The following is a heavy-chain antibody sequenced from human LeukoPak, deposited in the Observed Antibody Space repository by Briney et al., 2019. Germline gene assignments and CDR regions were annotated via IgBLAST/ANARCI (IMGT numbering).Heavy chain of an antibody. Sequence: PGGCLRLSCATAGFSFYRYSLIWVRQAPGKGLEWVASIIGRSSYIYYADSVKGRFTVSRDNAKKSLYLRMSSLRVEDTAVYYCARDPSLESDYGVYSADWGQGTLVTVAS. V-gene: IGHV3-21*01. CDR3: ARDPSLESDYGVYSAD. CDR2: IIGRSSYI. D-gene: IGHD4-17*01. J-gene: IGHJ4*02. CDR1: GFSFYRYS.